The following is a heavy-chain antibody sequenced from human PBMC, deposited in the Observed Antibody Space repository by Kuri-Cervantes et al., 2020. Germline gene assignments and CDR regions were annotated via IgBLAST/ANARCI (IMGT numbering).Heavy chain of an antibody. V-gene: IGHV3-49*04. CDR2: IRSKAYGGTT. CDR3: AREGTGYYGDYYFDY. CDR1: GFTFGDYA. J-gene: IGHJ4*02. Sequence: GESLKISCTASGFTFGDYAMSWVRQAPGKGLEWVGFIRSKAYGGTTEYAASVKGRFTISRDDSKNTLYLQMNSLRAEDTAVYYCAREGTGYYGDYYFDYWGQGTLVTVSS. D-gene: IGHD4-17*01.